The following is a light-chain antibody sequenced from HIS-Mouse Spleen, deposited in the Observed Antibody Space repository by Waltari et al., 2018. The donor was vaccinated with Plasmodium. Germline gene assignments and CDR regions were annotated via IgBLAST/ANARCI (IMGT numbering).Light chain of an antibody. J-gene: IGLJ2*01. Sequence: SYELTQPPSVSVSPGQTASITCSGDKLGYKYACWYQQKPGQSPVLVIYQGSKRPSGIPELISGSNSGNTATLTISGTQAMDEADYYCQAWDSSTVVFGGGTKLTVL. CDR3: QAWDSSTVV. CDR1: KLGYKY. CDR2: QGS. V-gene: IGLV3-1*01.